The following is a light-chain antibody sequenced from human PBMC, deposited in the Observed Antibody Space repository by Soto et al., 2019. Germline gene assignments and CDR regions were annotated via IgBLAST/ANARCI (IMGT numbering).Light chain of an antibody. J-gene: IGLJ7*01. CDR3: ATWDDTVHGPI. Sequence: QAVVTQPPSVSGAPGLRVTISCSGSDSDIGTNAVNWYQHLPGVAPKLLIYSNNQRPSGVPGRFSASASGTSASLAISGLQSEDEGDYYCATWDDTVHGPIFGGGTQLTVL. CDR2: SNN. V-gene: IGLV1-44*01. CDR1: DSDIGTNA.